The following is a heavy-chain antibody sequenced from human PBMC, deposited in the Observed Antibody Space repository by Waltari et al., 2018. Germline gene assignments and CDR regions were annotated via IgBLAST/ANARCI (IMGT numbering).Heavy chain of an antibody. CDR3: GRLGGTMTTYQTFRDY. CDR2: INFEENR. J-gene: IGHJ4*02. V-gene: IGHV4-39*07. Sequence: QVQLQESGPGLVRLSQTLSLTCTVSGDTITSGSHYWHWIRQSPGKGLEWIASINFEENRYINPSLERRVTISVDTSRNQFSLELRSVTTSDTAVYFCGRLGGTMTTYQTFRDYWGSGTLV. CDR1: GDTITSGSHY. D-gene: IGHD3-16*01.